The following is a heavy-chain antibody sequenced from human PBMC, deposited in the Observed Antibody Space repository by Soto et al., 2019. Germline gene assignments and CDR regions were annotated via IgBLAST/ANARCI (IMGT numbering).Heavy chain of an antibody. D-gene: IGHD6-13*01. CDR2: FDPEDGET. CDR3: ATDEVAAAGLLNAFDN. V-gene: IGHV1-24*01. Sequence: ASVKVSCKVSGYTLTELSMHWVRQAPGKGLEWMGGFDPEDGETIYAQKFQGRVTMTEDTSTDTAYMELSSLRSEDTAVYYCATDEVAAAGLLNAFDNWGQGTMVTVSS. CDR1: GYTLTELS. J-gene: IGHJ3*02.